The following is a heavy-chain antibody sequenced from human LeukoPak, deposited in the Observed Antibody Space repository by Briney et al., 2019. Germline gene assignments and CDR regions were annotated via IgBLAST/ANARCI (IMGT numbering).Heavy chain of an antibody. CDR3: ARDYSGSYGLDY. Sequence: GGSLRLSCAASGFTFSSYSMNWVRQAPGKGLEWVSSISSTTNYIYYADSVRGRFTISRDNAKNSLYLQMNSLRAEDTAVYYCARDYSGSYGLDYWGQGTLVTVSS. V-gene: IGHV3-21*01. D-gene: IGHD1-26*01. J-gene: IGHJ4*02. CDR2: ISSTTNYI. CDR1: GFTFSSYS.